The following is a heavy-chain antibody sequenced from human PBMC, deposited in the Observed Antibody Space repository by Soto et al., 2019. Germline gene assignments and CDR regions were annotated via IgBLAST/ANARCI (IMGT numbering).Heavy chain of an antibody. D-gene: IGHD6-13*01. Sequence: SETLSLTCSVSGASISSFNWNWVRQPAGKGPEWVGRLNIAGTINYNPSLKSRITMSMDTSKNQISLHLRAVTAADTAIYYCARDRGEYTSSWFWYFSHWGHGTLVTVSS. V-gene: IGHV4-4*07. CDR2: LNIAGTI. CDR1: GASISSFN. J-gene: IGHJ2*01. CDR3: ARDRGEYTSSWFWYFSH.